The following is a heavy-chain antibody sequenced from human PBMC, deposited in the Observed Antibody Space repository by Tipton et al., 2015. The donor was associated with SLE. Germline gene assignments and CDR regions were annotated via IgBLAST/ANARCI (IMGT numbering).Heavy chain of an antibody. CDR3: ARDGGEYYFDY. Sequence: LRLSCAASGFTFSSYAMSWVRQAQGKGLEWIGYIYYSGSTNYNPSLKSRVTISVDTSKNQFSLKMSSVTAADTAVYYCARDGGEYYFDYWGQGTLVTVSS. CDR1: GFTFSSYA. D-gene: IGHD3-10*01. J-gene: IGHJ4*02. V-gene: IGHV4-59*12. CDR2: IYYSGST.